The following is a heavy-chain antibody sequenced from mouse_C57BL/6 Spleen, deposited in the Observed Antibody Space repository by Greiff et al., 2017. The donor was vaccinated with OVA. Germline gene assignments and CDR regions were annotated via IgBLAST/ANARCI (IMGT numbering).Heavy chain of an antibody. J-gene: IGHJ2*01. D-gene: IGHD3-2*02. CDR3: ARLATAQVHFDY. V-gene: IGHV1-82*01. CDR1: GYAFSSSW. Sequence: QVQLQQSGPELVKPGASVKISCKASGYAFSSSWMNWVKQRPGKGLEWIGRIYPGDGDTNYNGKFKGKATLTADKSSSTAYMQLSSLTSEDSAVYFCARLATAQVHFDYWGQGTTLTVSS. CDR2: IYPGDGDT.